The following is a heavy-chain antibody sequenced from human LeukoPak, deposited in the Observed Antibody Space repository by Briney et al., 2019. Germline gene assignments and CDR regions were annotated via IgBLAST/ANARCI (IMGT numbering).Heavy chain of an antibody. D-gene: IGHD1-26*01. CDR2: IKNDESTA. CDR3: ATVFKGSSLQDY. V-gene: IGHV3-74*03. Sequence: GGSLRLSCAASGFTFSSYWMTWVRQPPGRGLVWVSRIKNDESTAVYADSVKGRFTISRDNAKNTLYLQMNSLRVEDTAVYYCATVFKGSSLQDYWGQGTLVTVSS. J-gene: IGHJ4*02. CDR1: GFTFSSYW.